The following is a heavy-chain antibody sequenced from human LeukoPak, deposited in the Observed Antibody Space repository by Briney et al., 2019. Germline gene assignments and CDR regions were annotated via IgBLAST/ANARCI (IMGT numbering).Heavy chain of an antibody. D-gene: IGHD1-26*01. V-gene: IGHV3-23*01. J-gene: IGHJ4*02. CDR3: AKELYTGSYFTSDY. CDR1: GFTFSSYT. Sequence: PGGSLRLSCTASGFTFSSYTMSRVRQAPGKGLEWVSAITGRGDSTFYADPVKGRFTISRDNSKNTLYLQMNSLRAEDTAVYYCAKELYTGSYFTSDYWGQGSLVSVSS. CDR2: ITGRGDST.